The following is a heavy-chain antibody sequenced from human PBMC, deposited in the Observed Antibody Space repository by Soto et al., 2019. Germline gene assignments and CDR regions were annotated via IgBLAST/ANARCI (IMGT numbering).Heavy chain of an antibody. CDR2: INDSGNI. CDR3: ARGLIIWFGELSRRGGYYYYMDV. Sequence: QVQLQQWGAGLLKPSETLSLTCAVYGESFSGYQWTWIRQTPGKRLEWIGEINDSGNINYNPSLKSRVTILVDTPKKQISLKLSSVTAADTAVYYCARGLIIWFGELSRRGGYYYYMDVWGKGTTVTVSS. J-gene: IGHJ6*03. D-gene: IGHD3-10*01. V-gene: IGHV4-34*01. CDR1: GESFSGYQ.